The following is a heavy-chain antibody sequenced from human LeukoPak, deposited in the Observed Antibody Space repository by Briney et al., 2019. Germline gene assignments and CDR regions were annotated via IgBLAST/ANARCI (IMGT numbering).Heavy chain of an antibody. CDR1: GYTFTGYY. CDR3: ASGVWSTTSTTPY. V-gene: IGHV1-2*06. D-gene: IGHD3-3*01. J-gene: IGHJ4*02. Sequence: ASVKVSCKASGYTFTGYYMHWVRQAPGQGLEWMGRINPNSGGTNYAQKFRGRVTMTRDTSISTAYMELSRLRSDDTAVYYCASGVWSTTSTTPYWGQGTLVTVSS. CDR2: INPNSGGT.